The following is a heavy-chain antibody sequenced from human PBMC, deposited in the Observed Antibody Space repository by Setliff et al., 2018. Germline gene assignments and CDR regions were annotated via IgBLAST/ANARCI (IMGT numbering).Heavy chain of an antibody. CDR1: GNSFTVFY. CDR3: ARSGSFGMRYWFDY. V-gene: IGHV1-2*02. D-gene: IGHD1-26*01. J-gene: IGHJ4*02. CDR2: ISPHSGDT. Sequence: ASVKVSCKSSGNSFTVFYLHWVRQAPGQGLEWMGWISPHSGDTHYAQKFQSRVRMTRDTSTYAAYLEWSDLTSDDTAMYYCARSGSFGMRYWFDYWGQGALVTVSS.